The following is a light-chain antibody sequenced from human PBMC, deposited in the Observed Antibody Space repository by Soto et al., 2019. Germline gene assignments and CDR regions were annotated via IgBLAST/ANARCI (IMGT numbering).Light chain of an antibody. CDR3: CSYAGSSTSYV. CDR2: EVS. Sequence: QSVLNRPASVCGSPGQSITISCTGTSSDVGSYNLVSWYQQHPGKAPKLMIYEVSKRPSGVSNRFSGSKSGNTAPLTISGLQAEDEADYYYCSYAGSSTSYVFGTGTTVPV. V-gene: IGLV2-23*02. CDR1: SSDVGSYNL. J-gene: IGLJ1*01.